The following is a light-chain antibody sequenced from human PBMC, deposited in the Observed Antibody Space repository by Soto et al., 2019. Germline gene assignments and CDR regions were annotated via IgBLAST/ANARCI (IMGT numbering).Light chain of an antibody. CDR2: DTT. CDR3: LLSYNGPYV. J-gene: IGLJ1*01. V-gene: IGLV7-46*01. CDR1: TGAVTNGHY. Sequence: QAVVTQEPSLTVSPGGTVTLTCGSSTGAVTNGHYPYWFQQKPGQAPRTLIYDTTNRHSWTPARFSGPLLGDKAALTLSGAQPEDEAEYYCLLSYNGPYVFGTGTKVTVL.